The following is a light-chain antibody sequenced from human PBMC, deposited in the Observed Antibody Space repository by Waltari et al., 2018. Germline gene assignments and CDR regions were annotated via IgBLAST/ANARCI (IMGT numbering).Light chain of an antibody. CDR3: QQFKTYPLT. V-gene: IGKV1-9*01. CDR2: AAF. Sequence: IQLTQSPSSLSASVGDRVTITCRASQDISSYLAWYQQKPGKAPHLLMYAAFTLQSGVPSRFSGSGSGTDFTLTISSLQPEDFATYYCQQFKTYPLTFGQGTRLEIK. CDR1: QDISSY. J-gene: IGKJ5*01.